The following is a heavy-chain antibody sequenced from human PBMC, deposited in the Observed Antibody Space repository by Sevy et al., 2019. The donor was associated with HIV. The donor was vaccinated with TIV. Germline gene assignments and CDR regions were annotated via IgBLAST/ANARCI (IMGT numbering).Heavy chain of an antibody. D-gene: IGHD6-13*01. CDR2: ISGSSNYI. V-gene: IGHV3-21*01. CDR1: GLTFSSYN. CDR3: ASRQLVWDGFDI. Sequence: GGSLRLSCAASGLTFSSYNMNWVRQAPGKGLEWVSSISGSSNYIYYADSMKGRFTISRDNTKNSLYLQMNTLRAEDTAVYYCASRQLVWDGFDIWGQGTMVTVSS. J-gene: IGHJ3*02.